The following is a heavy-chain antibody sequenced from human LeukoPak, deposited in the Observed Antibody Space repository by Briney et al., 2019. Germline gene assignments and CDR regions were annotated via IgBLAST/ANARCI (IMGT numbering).Heavy chain of an antibody. J-gene: IGHJ6*02. Sequence: GGSLRLSRAASGFTFSSYRMNWVRQAPGKGLEWVSYISSSSSTIYYADSVKGRFTISRDNDKNSLYLPMHSVRAEDTAVYFCARDTFNYDFWSGYGVDVWGQGTTVTVSS. V-gene: IGHV3-48*01. CDR3: ARDTFNYDFWSGYGVDV. D-gene: IGHD3-3*01. CDR1: GFTFSSYR. CDR2: ISSSSSTI.